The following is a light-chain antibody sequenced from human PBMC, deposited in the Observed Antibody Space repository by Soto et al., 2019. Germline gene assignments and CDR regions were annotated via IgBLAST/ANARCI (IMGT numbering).Light chain of an antibody. CDR2: KAS. CDR3: QQSHFYWT. V-gene: IGKV1-5*03. J-gene: IGKJ1*01. Sequence: DIQMTQSPSSLPASVGDRVTITCRASRTIGDWLAWYQQKPGKVPKLLIYKASTLEGGVPSRFSGSGSGTEFTLTISSLQPDDFATYYCQQSHFYWTFGQGTKVEIK. CDR1: RTIGDW.